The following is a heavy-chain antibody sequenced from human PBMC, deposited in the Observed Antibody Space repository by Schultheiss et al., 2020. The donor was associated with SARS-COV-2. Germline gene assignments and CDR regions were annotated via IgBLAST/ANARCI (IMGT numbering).Heavy chain of an antibody. CDR3: AREGPRRGYSGPNWFDP. Sequence: SETLSLTCAVYGGSFSGYYWSWIRQPPGKGLEWIGEIDHSGSTSYNPSLKSRVTISVDTSKNQFSLKLSSVTAADTAVYYCAREGPRRGYSGPNWFDPWGQGTLVTVSS. CDR1: GGSFSGYY. V-gene: IGHV4-34*01. D-gene: IGHD5-12*01. CDR2: IDHSGST. J-gene: IGHJ5*02.